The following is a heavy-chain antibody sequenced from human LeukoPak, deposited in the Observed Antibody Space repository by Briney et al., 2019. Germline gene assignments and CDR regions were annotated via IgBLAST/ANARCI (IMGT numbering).Heavy chain of an antibody. CDR3: ARFKYFGLYYYYGMDV. J-gene: IGHJ6*02. V-gene: IGHV4-59*01. D-gene: IGHD3-9*01. CDR2: IYYSGST. CDR1: GGSISSYY. Sequence: SETLSLTCTVSGGSISSYYWSWIRQPPGKGLEWIGYIYYSGSTNYNPSLKSRVTISVDTSKNQFSLKLSSVTAADTAVYYCARFKYFGLYYYYGMDVWGQGTTATVSS.